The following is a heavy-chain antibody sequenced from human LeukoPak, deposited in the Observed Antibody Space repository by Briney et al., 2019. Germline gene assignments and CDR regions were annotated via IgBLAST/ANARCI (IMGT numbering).Heavy chain of an antibody. J-gene: IGHJ4*02. CDR3: ARDFTVGDFDY. D-gene: IGHD4-23*01. CDR1: GGSISSSSYY. CDR2: IYYSGST. V-gene: IGHV4-39*07. Sequence: SETLSLTCTVSGGSISSSSYYWGWIRQPPGKGLEWIGSIYYSGSTYYNPSLKSRVTISVDTSKNQFSLKLSSVTAADTAVYYCARDFTVGDFDYWGQGTLVTASS.